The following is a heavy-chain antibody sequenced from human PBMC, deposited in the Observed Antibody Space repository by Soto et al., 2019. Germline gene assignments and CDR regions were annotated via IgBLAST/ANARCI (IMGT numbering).Heavy chain of an antibody. D-gene: IGHD6-6*01. V-gene: IGHV3-43*01. Sequence: GGSLRLSCAASGFTFDDYTMHWVRQAPGKGLEWVSLISWDGGSTYYADSVKGRFTISRDNSKNSLYLQMNSLRTEDTALYYCAKDIGDVTSIAPGYYYYYGMDVWGQGTTVTVSS. CDR2: ISWDGGST. CDR1: GFTFDDYT. CDR3: AKDIGDVTSIAPGYYYYYGMDV. J-gene: IGHJ6*02.